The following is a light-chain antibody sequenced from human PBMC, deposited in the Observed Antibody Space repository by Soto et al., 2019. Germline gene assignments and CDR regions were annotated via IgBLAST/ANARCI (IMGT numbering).Light chain of an antibody. J-gene: IGLJ1*01. CDR2: EVS. V-gene: IGLV2-8*01. CDR3: SSYAGSNIFGV. Sequence: QSALTQPPSASGSPGQPVTISCTGTSSDVGGYNYVSWYQQHPGKAPKLIIYEVSKRPSGVPDRFSGSKSGNTASLTVSGLQAEDEADYYCSSYAGSNIFGVFGTGTKLTV. CDR1: SSDVGGYNY.